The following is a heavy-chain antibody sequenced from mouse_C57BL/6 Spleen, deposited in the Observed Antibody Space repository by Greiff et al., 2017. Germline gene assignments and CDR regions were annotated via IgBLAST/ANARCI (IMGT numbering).Heavy chain of an antibody. CDR2: IYPGSGNT. Sequence: QVQLKQSGPELVKPGASVKISCKASGYSFTSYYIHWVKQRPGQGLEWIGWIYPGSGNTKYNEKFKGKATLTADTSSSTAYMQLSSLTSEDSAVYYCAVYYDYDGGYYAMDYWGQGTSVTVSS. CDR1: GYSFTSYY. D-gene: IGHD2-4*01. CDR3: AVYYDYDGGYYAMDY. J-gene: IGHJ4*01. V-gene: IGHV1-66*01.